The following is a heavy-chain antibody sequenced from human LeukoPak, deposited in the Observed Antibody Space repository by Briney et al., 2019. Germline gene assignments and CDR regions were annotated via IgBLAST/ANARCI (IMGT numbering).Heavy chain of an antibody. Sequence: SETLSLTCAVYGGSFRGYYWGGIRQPPGKGLEWIGEINHSGSTNYNPSLKSRVTISVDTSKNQFSLRLSSVTAADTAVYYCARGYCSGGSCYSWFTPSGQGTLVTVSS. J-gene: IGHJ5*02. V-gene: IGHV4-34*01. CDR3: ARGYCSGGSCYSWFTP. CDR2: INHSGST. D-gene: IGHD2-15*01. CDR1: GGSFRGYY.